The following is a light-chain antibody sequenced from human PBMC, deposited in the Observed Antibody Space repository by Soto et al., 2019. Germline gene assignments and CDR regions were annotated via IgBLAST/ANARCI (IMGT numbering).Light chain of an antibody. CDR1: QSISSR. CDR2: KAS. J-gene: IGKJ1*01. CDR3: QQYNSYPWT. Sequence: DITMTQSPSTLSASVGDRVTITCRASQSISSRLAWYQQKPGKAPKLLIYKASSLESGVPSRFSGSGSGTEFTLTISSLQPDDFATYYCQQYNSYPWTFGQGTKVEIK. V-gene: IGKV1-5*03.